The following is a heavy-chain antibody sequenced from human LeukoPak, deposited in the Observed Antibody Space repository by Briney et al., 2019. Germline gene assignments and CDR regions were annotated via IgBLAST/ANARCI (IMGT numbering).Heavy chain of an antibody. J-gene: IGHJ3*02. Sequence: GASVKVSCKASGYTFTSYGISWVRQAPGQGLEWMGWISAYNGNTNYAQKLQGRVTMTTDTSTSTAYMELRSLRSDDPAVYYCARDQFNAVTMIVGGAFDIWGQGTMVTVSS. D-gene: IGHD3-22*01. CDR2: ISAYNGNT. V-gene: IGHV1-18*01. CDR3: ARDQFNAVTMIVGGAFDI. CDR1: GYTFTSYG.